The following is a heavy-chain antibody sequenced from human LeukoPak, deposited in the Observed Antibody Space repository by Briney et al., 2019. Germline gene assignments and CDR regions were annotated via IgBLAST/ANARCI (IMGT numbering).Heavy chain of an antibody. D-gene: IGHD3-10*01. J-gene: IGHJ5*02. CDR1: GGSIRSYY. CDR2: IYYSGST. CDR3: ARVVPYGSGSYRRDNWFDP. V-gene: IGHV4-59*01. Sequence: SETLSLTCTVSGGSIRSYYWSWIRQPPGKGLEWIGHIYYSGSTNYNPSLKSRVTISVDTSRTQFSLKMSSVTAADTAVYYCARVVPYGSGSYRRDNWFDPWGQGTLVTVSS.